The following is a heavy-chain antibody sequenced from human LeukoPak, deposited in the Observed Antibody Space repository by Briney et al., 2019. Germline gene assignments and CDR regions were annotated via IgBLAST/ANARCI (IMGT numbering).Heavy chain of an antibody. CDR1: GYTFTSYD. V-gene: IGHV1-8*01. CDR3: ARDLRLLYSGYDRGIDY. D-gene: IGHD5-12*01. CDR2: MNPNSGNT. J-gene: IGHJ4*02. Sequence: ASVKVSCKASGYTFTSYDINWVRQAPGQGLEWMGWMNPNSGNTGYAQKFQGRVTMTRDTSTSTVYMELSSLRSEDTAVYYCARDLRLLYSGYDRGIDYWGQGTLVTVSS.